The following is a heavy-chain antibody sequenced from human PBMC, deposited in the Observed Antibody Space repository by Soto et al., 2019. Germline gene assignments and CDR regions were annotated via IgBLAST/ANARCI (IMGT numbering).Heavy chain of an antibody. CDR1: GYTFTSYG. V-gene: IGHV1-69*13. Sequence: SVKVSCKASGYTFTSYGISWVRQAPGQGLEWMGGIIPIFGTANYAQKFQGRVTITADESTSTAYMELSSLRSEDTAVYYCARSIERITIFGVVLTYYYHYGMDVWGQGTTVTVSS. D-gene: IGHD3-3*01. J-gene: IGHJ6*02. CDR2: IIPIFGTA. CDR3: ARSIERITIFGVVLTYYYHYGMDV.